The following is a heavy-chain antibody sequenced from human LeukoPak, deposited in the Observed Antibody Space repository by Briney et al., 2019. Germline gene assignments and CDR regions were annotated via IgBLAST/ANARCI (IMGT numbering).Heavy chain of an antibody. J-gene: IGHJ6*03. D-gene: IGHD2/OR15-2a*01. Sequence: SVKVSCKASGGTFSCYAISWVRQAPGQGLEWMGGIIPIFGTANYAQKFQGRVTITTDESTSTAYMELSSLRSEDTAVYYCASLSMSPDYYYYYMDVWGKGTTVTVSS. CDR1: GGTFSCYA. V-gene: IGHV1-69*05. CDR2: IIPIFGTA. CDR3: ASLSMSPDYYYYYMDV.